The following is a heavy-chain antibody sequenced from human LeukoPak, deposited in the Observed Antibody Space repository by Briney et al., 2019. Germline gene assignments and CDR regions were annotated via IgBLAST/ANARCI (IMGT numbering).Heavy chain of an antibody. J-gene: IGHJ4*02. Sequence: PGGSLRLSCAAPGFTFNDYAMHWVRQAPGKGLERVSLISVDGGSTYYADSVKGRFTISRDNSKNSLYLQMNSLRTEDTALYYCVKDGYISSPYWGQGTLVTVSS. D-gene: IGHD6-19*01. V-gene: IGHV3-43*02. CDR2: ISVDGGST. CDR1: GFTFNDYA. CDR3: VKDGYISSPY.